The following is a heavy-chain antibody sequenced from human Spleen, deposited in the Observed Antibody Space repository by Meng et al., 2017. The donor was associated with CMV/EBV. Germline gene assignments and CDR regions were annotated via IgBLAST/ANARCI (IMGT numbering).Heavy chain of an antibody. CDR1: GFSVSDNY. V-gene: IGHV3-66*02. D-gene: IGHD3-16*01. J-gene: IGHJ6*02. CDR2: LYSGGMT. CDR3: ARKGLIPYYSAMDV. Sequence: GESLKISCIASGFSVSDNYMSWVRQAPGKGLEWVSVLYSGGMTYYAASVKGRFTVSRDNSKNTLYLQMNSLRVEDTAVYYCARKGLIPYYSAMDVWGQGPMVTVSS.